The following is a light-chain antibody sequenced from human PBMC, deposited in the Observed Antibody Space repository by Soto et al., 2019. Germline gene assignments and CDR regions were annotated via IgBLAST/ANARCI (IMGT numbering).Light chain of an antibody. J-gene: IGLJ7*01. V-gene: IGLV1-47*01. CDR2: RND. Sequence: QSVLTQPPTASGTPGQRVTISCSGSRSNIGRNYVYWYKQVPGTAPKLLIYRNDQRPSGVPDRFSGSKSGTSASLAISGLRSEDEADYYCVAWDDSLSGGVFGGGTQLTVL. CDR3: VAWDDSLSGGV. CDR1: RSNIGRNY.